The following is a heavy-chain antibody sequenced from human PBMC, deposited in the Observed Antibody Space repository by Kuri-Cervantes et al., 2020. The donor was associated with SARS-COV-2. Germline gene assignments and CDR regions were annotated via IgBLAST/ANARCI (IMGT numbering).Heavy chain of an antibody. V-gene: IGHV3-7*05. D-gene: IGHD4-17*01. CDR2: IKPDGSDT. Sequence: GESLKISCAASGFNFRSYWMSWVRQAPGKGLEWVAKIKPDGSDTFYGDSLKGRFTISKDNTKNSLYLQMDSLRVEDTAVYYCTTDGYCDYGVNYWGQGTLVTVSS. CDR1: GFNFRSYW. J-gene: IGHJ4*02. CDR3: TTDGYCDYGVNY.